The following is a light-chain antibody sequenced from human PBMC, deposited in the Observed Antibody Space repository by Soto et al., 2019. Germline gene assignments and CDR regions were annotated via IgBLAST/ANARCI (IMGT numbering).Light chain of an antibody. CDR3: QQRVDWPLT. V-gene: IGKV3D-20*02. J-gene: IGKJ4*01. CDR2: GAS. Sequence: EIVLTQSPGTLSLSPGERATLSCRASQSVSNNYLAWYQQKPGQAPRLLIYGASNRATGIPDRFSGSGSGTDFTLTISRLEPEDFAIYYCQQRVDWPLTFGGGTKVQI. CDR1: QSVSNNY.